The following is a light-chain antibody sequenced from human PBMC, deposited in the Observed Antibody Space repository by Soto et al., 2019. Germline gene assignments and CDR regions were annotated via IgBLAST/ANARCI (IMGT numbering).Light chain of an antibody. CDR2: SNN. CDR1: SSNIGSNT. CDR3: ATWDDSLNGWV. V-gene: IGLV1-44*01. J-gene: IGLJ3*02. Sequence: QSVLTQPPSASGPPGQRVSISCSGNSSNIGSNTVNWYHQLPGTAPTLLIKSNNQRPSGIPDRFSGSKSGTSASLAISGLQSEDEADYYCATWDDSLNGWVFGGGTKLTVL.